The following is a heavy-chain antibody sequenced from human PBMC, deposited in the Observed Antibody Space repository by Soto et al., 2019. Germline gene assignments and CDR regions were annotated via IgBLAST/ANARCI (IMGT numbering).Heavy chain of an antibody. Sequence: QVHLVQSGAEVKKPGASVKVSCKASGYTFTSYGITWVRQAPGQGLDWMGWISANNGNTDYAQKRQGRVIVTRDTSTSTAYMWLRSLISDDTAVYYCARGRYGDYWGRGALVTVSS. CDR1: GYTFTSYG. V-gene: IGHV1-18*01. D-gene: IGHD1-1*01. CDR3: ARGRYGDY. CDR2: ISANNGNT. J-gene: IGHJ4*02.